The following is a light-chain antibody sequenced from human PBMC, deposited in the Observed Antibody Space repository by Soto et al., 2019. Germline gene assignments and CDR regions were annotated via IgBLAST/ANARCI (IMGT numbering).Light chain of an antibody. CDR1: SSKNGSNT. Sequence: QSVLTQPPSASGTPGQRVTISCSGSSSKNGSNTVNWYQQLPGTAPKLVIYSNNQRPSGVPDRFSGSKSGTSASLAISCLQSEDEADYYCVAWDDSLNGYVVFGGGTKVTVL. CDR2: SNN. V-gene: IGLV1-44*01. CDR3: VAWDDSLNGYVV. J-gene: IGLJ2*01.